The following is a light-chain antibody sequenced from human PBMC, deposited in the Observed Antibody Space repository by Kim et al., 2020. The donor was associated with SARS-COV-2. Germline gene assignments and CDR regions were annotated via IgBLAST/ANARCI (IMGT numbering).Light chain of an antibody. CDR3: QQRSNWPRSIA. V-gene: IGKV3-11*01. J-gene: IGKJ5*01. Sequence: EIVLTQSPATLSLSPGERATLSCWASQSVSSYLAWYQQKPAQAPRLLIYDASNRATGIPARFSGSGAGTDFTLTISSLEPEDFAVYYCQQRSNWPRSIAFGQGTRLEIK. CDR2: DAS. CDR1: QSVSSY.